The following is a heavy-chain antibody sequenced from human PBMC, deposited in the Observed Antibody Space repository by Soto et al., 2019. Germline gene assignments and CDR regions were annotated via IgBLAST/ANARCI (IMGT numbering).Heavy chain of an antibody. CDR1: GYYVTSIYYY. Sequence: PSETLSLACIVSGYYVTSIYYYLAWIRPPPGKGLEWIGSMFYSGLTYYNPSLKSRVTLSVDTSKNQFSVRLNSVTAADTAVYYCAPLSVSLSGPYGIHVWGQGTTVTVSS. CDR2: MFYSGLT. CDR3: APLSVSLSGPYGIHV. D-gene: IGHD2-15*01. V-gene: IGHV4-39*01. J-gene: IGHJ6*02.